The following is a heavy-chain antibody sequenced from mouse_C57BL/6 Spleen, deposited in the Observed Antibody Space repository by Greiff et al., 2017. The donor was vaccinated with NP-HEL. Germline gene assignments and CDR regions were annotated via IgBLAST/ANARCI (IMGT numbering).Heavy chain of an antibody. V-gene: IGHV1-52*01. J-gene: IGHJ2*01. CDR1: GYTFTSYW. D-gene: IGHD1-1*01. CDR2: IDPSDSET. CDR3: ARRGGYYGNPYYFDY. Sequence: VQLQQPGAELVRPGSSVKLSCKASGYTFTSYWMHWVKQRPIQGLEWIGNIDPSDSETHYNQKFKDKATLTVDKSSSTAYMQLSSLTSEDSAVYYCARRGGYYGNPYYFDYWGQGTTLTVSS.